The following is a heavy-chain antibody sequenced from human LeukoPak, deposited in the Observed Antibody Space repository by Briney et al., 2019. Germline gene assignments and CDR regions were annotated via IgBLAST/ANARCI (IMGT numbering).Heavy chain of an antibody. Sequence: PGGSLRLSCAASGFTFSSYAMHWVRQAPGKGLEWVAVISYDGSNKYYADSVKGRFTISRDNSKNTLYLQMNSLRAEDTAVYYCAKDEEKLQLWLRSNYYYYGMDVWGQGTTVTVSS. J-gene: IGHJ6*02. CDR2: ISYDGSNK. CDR3: AKDEEKLQLWLRSNYYYYGMDV. D-gene: IGHD5-18*01. V-gene: IGHV3-30*04. CDR1: GFTFSSYA.